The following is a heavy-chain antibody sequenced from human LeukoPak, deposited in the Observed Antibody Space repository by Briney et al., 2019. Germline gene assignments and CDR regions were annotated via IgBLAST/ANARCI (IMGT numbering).Heavy chain of an antibody. V-gene: IGHV4-39*01. J-gene: IGHJ4*02. CDR2: IYYSGRT. CDR3: ARSQATAMVSDY. CDR1: GDSISSSSYN. D-gene: IGHD2-2*01. Sequence: PSETLSLTCTVSGDSISSSSYNWGWIRQPPGKGLEWIGSIYYSGRTYYNPSLKSRVTIFVDTSKNQFSLKLNSVTAADTAVYYCARSQATAMVSDYWGQGTLVTVSS.